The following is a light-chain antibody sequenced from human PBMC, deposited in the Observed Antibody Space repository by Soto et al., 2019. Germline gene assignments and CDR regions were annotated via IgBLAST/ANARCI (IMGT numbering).Light chain of an antibody. CDR1: QSVLYSSNNKNY. CDR2: WAS. Sequence: DIVMTQSPDSLAVSLGERATINCKSSQSVLYSSNNKNYLAWYQQKPGQPPKLLIYWASTRESGVPDRFSGSGSGTDFTLTISSLKAEDVAVYYCQQFETFGQGTQLEIK. J-gene: IGKJ2*01. CDR3: QQFET. V-gene: IGKV4-1*01.